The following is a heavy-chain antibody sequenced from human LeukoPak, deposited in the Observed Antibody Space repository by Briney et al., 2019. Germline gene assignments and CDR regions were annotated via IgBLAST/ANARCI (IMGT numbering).Heavy chain of an antibody. Sequence: PSETLSLTCTVSGGSISSYYWSWIRQPPGKGLEWIGYIYYSGSTNYNPSLKSRVTISVDTSKNQFSLKLSSVTAADTAVYYCARVPGVYYDRLTGYGSGRFDPWGQGTLVTVSS. D-gene: IGHD3-9*01. CDR2: IYYSGST. CDR1: GGSISSYY. CDR3: ARVPGVYYDRLTGYGSGRFDP. V-gene: IGHV4-59*01. J-gene: IGHJ5*02.